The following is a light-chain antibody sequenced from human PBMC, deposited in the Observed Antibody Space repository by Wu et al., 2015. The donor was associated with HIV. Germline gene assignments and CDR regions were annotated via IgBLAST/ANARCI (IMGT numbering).Light chain of an antibody. J-gene: IGKJ1*01. CDR2: AAS. V-gene: IGKV1-39*01. CDR1: QSIRSY. Sequence: DIQMTQSPSSLSASVGDRVTITCRASQSIRSYLNWFQQKPGKAPNLLIYAASSLQSGVPSRFSGSGSGTDFTLTISSLQPEDVATYYCQKYNTAPWTFGQGTKVEMK. CDR3: QKYNTAPWT.